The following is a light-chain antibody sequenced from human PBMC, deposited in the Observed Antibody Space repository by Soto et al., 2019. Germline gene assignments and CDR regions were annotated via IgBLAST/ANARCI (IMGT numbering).Light chain of an antibody. CDR3: QQYGSSLSYT. CDR2: GAS. Sequence: EIVLTQSPGTLSLSPGERATLSCRANQSVSSSYLAWYQQKPGQAPRLLIYGASSRATGIPDRFSGSGSGTDFTLTISRLEPEDFAVYYFQQYGSSLSYTFGQGTKLEIK. CDR1: QSVSSSY. V-gene: IGKV3-20*01. J-gene: IGKJ2*01.